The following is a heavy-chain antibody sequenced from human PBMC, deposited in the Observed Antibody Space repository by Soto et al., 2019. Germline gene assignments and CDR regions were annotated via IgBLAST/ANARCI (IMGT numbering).Heavy chain of an antibody. Sequence: PGGSLRLACAAAGFTVSSCAMHWVRQAPGKGLEWVAVISYDGSNKYYADSVKGRFTISRDNSKNTLYLQMNSLRAEDTAVYYCARYSSSWPPGGFDPWGQGTLVTVSS. CDR1: GFTVSSCA. CDR3: ARYSSSWPPGGFDP. J-gene: IGHJ5*02. V-gene: IGHV3-30-3*01. CDR2: ISYDGSNK. D-gene: IGHD6-13*01.